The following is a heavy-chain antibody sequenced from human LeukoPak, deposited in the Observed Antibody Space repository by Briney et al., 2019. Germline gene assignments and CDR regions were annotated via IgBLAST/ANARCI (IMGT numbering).Heavy chain of an antibody. V-gene: IGHV3-73*01. D-gene: IGHD3-22*01. CDR1: GFTFSGSA. Sequence: PGGSLRLSCAASGFTFSGSAMHWVRQASGKVLEWVGRIRSKPNSYATAYAASVKGRFTISRDDSKNTAYLQMNSLKTEDTAVYYCTGLGLDYYDSSGPSESDYWGQGTLVTVSS. CDR2: IRSKPNSYAT. J-gene: IGHJ4*02. CDR3: TGLGLDYYDSSGPSESDY.